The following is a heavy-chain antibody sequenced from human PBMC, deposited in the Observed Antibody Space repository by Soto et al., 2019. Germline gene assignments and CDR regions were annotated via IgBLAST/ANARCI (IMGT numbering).Heavy chain of an antibody. CDR1: GFTFSSYA. CDR3: AKEGPPITMIVVVPGGAFDI. Sequence: AGGSLRLSCAASGFTFSSYAMSWVRQAPGKGLEWVSAISGSGGSTYYADSVKGRFTISRDNSKNTLYLQMNSLRAEDTAVYYCAKEGPPITMIVVVPGGAFDIWGQGTMVTVSS. J-gene: IGHJ3*02. D-gene: IGHD3-22*01. CDR2: ISGSGGST. V-gene: IGHV3-23*01.